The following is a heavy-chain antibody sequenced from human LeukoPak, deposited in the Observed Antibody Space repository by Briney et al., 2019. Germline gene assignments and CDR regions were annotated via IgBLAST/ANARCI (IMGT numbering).Heavy chain of an antibody. CDR1: GFTFSSYG. CDR2: IRSDGSNK. Sequence: GGSLRLSCAASGFTFSSYGMHWVRQAPGKGLEWVAFIRSDGSNKYYADSVKGRFTISRDNAKNSLYLQMNSLRAEDTAVYYCARGPAAITMIVVVTAPFDYWGQGTLVTVSS. J-gene: IGHJ4*02. D-gene: IGHD3-22*01. V-gene: IGHV3-30*02. CDR3: ARGPAAITMIVVVTAPFDY.